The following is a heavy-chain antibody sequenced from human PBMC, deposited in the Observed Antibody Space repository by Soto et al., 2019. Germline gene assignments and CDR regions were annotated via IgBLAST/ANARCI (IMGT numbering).Heavy chain of an antibody. V-gene: IGHV1-3*01. J-gene: IGHJ6*02. CDR2: INGGNGNT. CDR1: GQSLTSYA. D-gene: IGHD5-12*01. CDR3: ASSSWAGNSFYYGMDV. Sequence: QVQLVQSGADVKQSGASVRVSCKASGQSLTSYAMHWVRQAPGQRLEWMGWINGGNGNTRYSPKFQDRVTITRDTSASTVYMEVSSLRSEDTAVYFCASSSWAGNSFYYGMDVWGQGTTVTVS.